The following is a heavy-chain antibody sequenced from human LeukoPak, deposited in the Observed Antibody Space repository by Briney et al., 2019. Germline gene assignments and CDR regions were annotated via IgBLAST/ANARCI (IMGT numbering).Heavy chain of an antibody. Sequence: PGGSLRLSCAASGFTFSSYSMNWVRQAPGKGLEWGSYISSSSSTIYYADSVKGRFTISRDNAKNSLYLQMNSLRAEDTAVYYCARDGSHITMIVVDDFDAFDIWGQGTMVTVSS. CDR3: ARDGSHITMIVVDDFDAFDI. V-gene: IGHV3-48*04. CDR1: GFTFSSYS. J-gene: IGHJ3*02. CDR2: ISSSSSTI. D-gene: IGHD3-22*01.